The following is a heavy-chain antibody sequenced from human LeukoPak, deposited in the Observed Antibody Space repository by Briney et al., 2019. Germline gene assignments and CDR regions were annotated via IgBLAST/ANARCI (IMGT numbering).Heavy chain of an antibody. CDR2: VYYSGST. CDR3: ARRLGIGYCSGVSCYYYMDV. D-gene: IGHD2-15*01. Sequence: SETLSLTCTVSGGSISGYYWSWIRQPPGKGLEWIGYVYYSGSTNYNPSLKNRVSMSVDTSKNQFSLKLHSVTAADTAVYYCARRLGIGYCSGVSCYYYMDVWGKGTTVTVSS. V-gene: IGHV4-59*01. J-gene: IGHJ6*03. CDR1: GGSISGYY.